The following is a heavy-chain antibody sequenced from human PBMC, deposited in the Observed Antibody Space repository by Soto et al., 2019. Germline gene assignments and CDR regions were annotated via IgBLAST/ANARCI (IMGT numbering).Heavy chain of an antibody. CDR2: IYYSGST. J-gene: IGHJ6*02. D-gene: IGHD3-9*01. CDR1: GGSISSGDYY. V-gene: IGHV4-30-4*01. CDR3: ARDHYVYDILTGYGYYYGMDV. Sequence: SETLSLTCTVAGGSISSGDYYWSWIRQPPGKGLEWIGYIYYSGSTYYNPSLKSRVTISVDTSKNQFSLKLSSVTAADTAVYYCARDHYVYDILTGYGYYYGMDVWGQGTTVTVSS.